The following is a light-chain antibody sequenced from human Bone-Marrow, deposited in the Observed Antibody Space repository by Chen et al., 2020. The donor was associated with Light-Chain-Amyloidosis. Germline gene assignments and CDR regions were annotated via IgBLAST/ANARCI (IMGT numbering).Light chain of an antibody. V-gene: IGLV2-14*01. Sequence: QSALTQPASVSGSPGQSITVSCTGTRSDVGGDNHVSWYQQHPDKVPKLMIYEVTNRPSWVPARFSGSTSDNTASLTISGLQTEDEADYFCSSYTITNTLVFGSGTRVTVL. J-gene: IGLJ1*01. CDR3: SSYTITNTLV. CDR1: RSDVGGDNH. CDR2: EVT.